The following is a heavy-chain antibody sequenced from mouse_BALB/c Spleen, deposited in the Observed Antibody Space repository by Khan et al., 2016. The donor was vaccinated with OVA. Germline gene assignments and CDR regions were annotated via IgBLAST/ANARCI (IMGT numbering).Heavy chain of an antibody. V-gene: IGHV1-4*01. CDR1: GYTFTSYT. CDR2: INPSSGYT. Sequence: VQLQESGAELARPGASVKMSCKASGYTFTSYTMHWVKQRPGQGLEWIGYINPSSGYTNYNQKFKDKATLTADKSSSTAYMQMSSLTSEDSAVYYCARRTTGYAMDYWGQGTSVTVSS. D-gene: IGHD2-14*01. J-gene: IGHJ4*01. CDR3: ARRTTGYAMDY.